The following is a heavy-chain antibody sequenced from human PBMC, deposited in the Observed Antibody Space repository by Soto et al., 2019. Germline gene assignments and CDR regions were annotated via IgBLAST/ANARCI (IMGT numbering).Heavy chain of an antibody. J-gene: IGHJ6*02. Sequence: GGSLNPSCAPSGFPFSSYPMTWARRAPGKGLEWASAISGSGGSTYYADSVKGRFTISRDNSKNTLYLQMNSLRAEDTAVYYCAKDGPSDTAMVIYYYYYGMDVWGQGTTVTVSS. CDR3: AKDGPSDTAMVIYYYYYGMDV. CDR2: ISGSGGST. V-gene: IGHV3-23*01. CDR1: GFPFSSYP. D-gene: IGHD5-18*01.